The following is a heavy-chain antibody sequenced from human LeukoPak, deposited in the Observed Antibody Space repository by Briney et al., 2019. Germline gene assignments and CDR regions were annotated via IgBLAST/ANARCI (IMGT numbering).Heavy chain of an antibody. CDR1: TFSSSDHY. J-gene: IGHJ4*02. CDR3: ARGYCSNFSCRYIDF. D-gene: IGHD2-2*01. V-gene: IGHV3-72*01. Sequence: PGGSLRLSCAASTFSSSDHYMDWVRQAPGKGLEWVGRMRNKANSYAPEYAASVKGRFTISRDDSENSVYLQMNSLKTDDTAVYFCARGYCSNFSCRYIDFWGQGTLVTVSS. CDR2: MRNKANSYAP.